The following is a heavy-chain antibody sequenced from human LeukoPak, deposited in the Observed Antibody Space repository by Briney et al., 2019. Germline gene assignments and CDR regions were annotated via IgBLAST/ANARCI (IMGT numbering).Heavy chain of an antibody. V-gene: IGHV1-69*05. D-gene: IGHD3-22*01. Sequence: SVKVSCKASGGTFSSYAISWVRQAPGQGLEWMGGIIPIFGTANFAQKFQGRVTITTDESTSTAYMELSSLRSEDTAVYYCARDRDYYDSSGYYGYWGQGTLVTVSS. CDR1: GGTFSSYA. CDR3: ARDRDYYDSSGYYGY. CDR2: IIPIFGTA. J-gene: IGHJ4*02.